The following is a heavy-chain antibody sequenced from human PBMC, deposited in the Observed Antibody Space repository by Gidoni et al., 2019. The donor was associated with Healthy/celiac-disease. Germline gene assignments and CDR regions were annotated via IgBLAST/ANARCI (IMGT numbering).Heavy chain of an antibody. V-gene: IGHV4-34*01. CDR2: INHSGST. CDR3: ARGKGYCSGGSCYSGKGGYYYYMDV. Sequence: QVQLQQWGAGLLKPSETLSLTCAVYGGSFSGYYWSWIRQPPGKGLEWIGEINHSGSTNYNPSLKSRVTISVDTSKNQFSLKLSSVTAADTAVYYCARGKGYCSGGSCYSGKGGYYYYMDVWGKGTTVTVSS. CDR1: GGSFSGYY. J-gene: IGHJ6*03. D-gene: IGHD2-15*01.